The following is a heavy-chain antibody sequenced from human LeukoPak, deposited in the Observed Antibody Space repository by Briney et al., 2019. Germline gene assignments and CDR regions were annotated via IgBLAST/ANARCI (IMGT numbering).Heavy chain of an antibody. CDR1: GFTFSDYY. J-gene: IGHJ4*02. V-gene: IGHV3-11*06. CDR2: ISPRSSYS. Sequence: GGSLRLSCAASGFTFSDYYMNWIRQAPGKGLEWVSYISPRSSYSKHADSVKGRFTISRDNAENSLYLQMNSLRAEDTAVYYCTRAPPGRDGYSEYWGQGTVVTVST. CDR3: TRAPPGRDGYSEY. D-gene: IGHD5-24*01.